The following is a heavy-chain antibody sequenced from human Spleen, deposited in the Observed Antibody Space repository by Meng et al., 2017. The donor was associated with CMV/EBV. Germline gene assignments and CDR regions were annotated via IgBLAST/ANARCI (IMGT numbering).Heavy chain of an antibody. Sequence: GESLKISYAASGFTVSSNYMSWVRQAPGKGLEWVSVIYSGGSTYYADSVKGRFTISRDNSKNTLYLQMNSLRAEDTAVYYCARPETSRITGTDYYYGMDVWGQGTTVTVSS. CDR3: ARPETSRITGTDYYYGMDV. CDR2: IYSGGST. CDR1: GFTVSSNY. D-gene: IGHD1-20*01. J-gene: IGHJ6*02. V-gene: IGHV3-53*01.